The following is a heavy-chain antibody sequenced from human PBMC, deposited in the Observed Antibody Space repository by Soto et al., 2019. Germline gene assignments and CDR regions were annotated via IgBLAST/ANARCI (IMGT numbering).Heavy chain of an antibody. CDR3: AKNIGMAPGRLDP. CDR1: GFIFSSYG. J-gene: IGHJ5*02. Sequence: GGSLRLSCAASGFIFSSYGMHWVRHAPGKGLEWVAGIWYDGSNTFYSDAVKGRFSISRDNSKNTVDLQMNSLRAEDTAVYYCAKNIGMAPGRLDPWGQGIQVTVSS. V-gene: IGHV3-33*06. CDR2: IWYDGSNT. D-gene: IGHD2-8*01.